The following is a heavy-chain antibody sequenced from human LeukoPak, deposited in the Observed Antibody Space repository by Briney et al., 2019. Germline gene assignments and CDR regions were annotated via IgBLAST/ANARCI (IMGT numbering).Heavy chain of an antibody. CDR3: ARRMVAAINRAFDI. CDR2: IYYSGST. Sequence: SETLSLTYTVSGGSISSYYWSWIRQPPGKGLEWIGYIYYSGSTNYNPSLKSRVTISVDTSKNQFSLKLSSVTAADTAVYYCARRMVAAINRAFDIWGQGTMVTVSS. V-gene: IGHV4-59*08. D-gene: IGHD2-15*01. J-gene: IGHJ3*02. CDR1: GGSISSYY.